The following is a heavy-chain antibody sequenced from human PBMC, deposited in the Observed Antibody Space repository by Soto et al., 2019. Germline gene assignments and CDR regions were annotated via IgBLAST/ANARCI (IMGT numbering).Heavy chain of an antibody. V-gene: IGHV3-21*01. CDR2: ISSGSSNI. Sequence: EVQLVESGGGLVKPGGYLTLSCAASGFAFRSYNMNWVRQAPGKGLEWVASISSGSSNIYYADSVKGRFTHSRDNAKNSLFLQMNRLGAEDSAVYYCASAKVVAATFDFWGQGTLVTVSS. D-gene: IGHD2-15*01. J-gene: IGHJ4*02. CDR3: ASAKVVAATFDF. CDR1: GFAFRSYN.